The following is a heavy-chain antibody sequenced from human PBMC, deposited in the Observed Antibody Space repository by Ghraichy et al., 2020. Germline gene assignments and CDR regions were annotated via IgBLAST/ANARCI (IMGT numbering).Heavy chain of an antibody. D-gene: IGHD3-3*01. CDR1: GFTFDDYS. CDR3: AKGVYYDFWSGYYDGYFDY. J-gene: IGHJ4*02. Sequence: GGSLRLSCAASGFTFDDYSMHWVRQAPGKGLEWVSGISWNSGSIGYADSVKGRFTISRDNAKNSLYRQMNSLRAEDTALYYCAKGVYYDFWSGYYDGYFDYWGQGTLVTVSS. V-gene: IGHV3-9*01. CDR2: ISWNSGSI.